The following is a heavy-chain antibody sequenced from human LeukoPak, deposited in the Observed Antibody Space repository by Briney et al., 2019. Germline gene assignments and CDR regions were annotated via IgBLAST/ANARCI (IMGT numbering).Heavy chain of an antibody. V-gene: IGHV1-2*02. CDR3: VREGYHRPAWFDP. D-gene: IGHD5-18*01. CDR1: GYTFTGYY. CDR2: MNPTSGGT. Sequence: GASVEVSCKASGYTFTGYYIHWVRQAPGQGLEWMGWMNPTSGGTNYAEKFQGRVTMTRDTSIITAYMELSSLRSDDTAVYYCVREGYHRPAWFDPWGQGTLVTVSS. J-gene: IGHJ5*02.